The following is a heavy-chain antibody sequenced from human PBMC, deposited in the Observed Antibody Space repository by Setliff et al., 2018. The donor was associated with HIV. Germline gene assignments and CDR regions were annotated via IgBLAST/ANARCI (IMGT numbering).Heavy chain of an antibody. CDR3: ARAAITMIVVIANYGMDV. CDR2: INAGNGNT. CDR1: GYTFTNFA. V-gene: IGHV1-3*01. D-gene: IGHD3-22*01. J-gene: IGHJ6*02. Sequence: ASVKVSCKASGYTFTNFAMHWVRQAPGQRLELMGWINAGNGNTKYSQKFQGRVTITRDTSASTAYMELSSLRSEDTAVYYCARAAITMIVVIANYGMDVWGQGTTVTVSS.